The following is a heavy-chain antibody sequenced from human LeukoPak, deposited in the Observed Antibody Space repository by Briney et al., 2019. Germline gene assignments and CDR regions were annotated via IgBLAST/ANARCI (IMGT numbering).Heavy chain of an antibody. Sequence: TGGSLRLSCAASGFTVSSNYMSWVRQAPGKGLEWVSVIYSGGSTYYADSVKGRFTISRDNSKNTLYLQMNSLRAEDTAVYYCARERRPYAFDIWGQGTMVTVSS. V-gene: IGHV3-66*01. D-gene: IGHD6-25*01. J-gene: IGHJ3*02. CDR2: IYSGGST. CDR1: GFTVSSNY. CDR3: ARERRPYAFDI.